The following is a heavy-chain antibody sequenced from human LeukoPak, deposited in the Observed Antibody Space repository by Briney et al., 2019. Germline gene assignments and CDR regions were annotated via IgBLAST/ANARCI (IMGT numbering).Heavy chain of an antibody. CDR2: IYYSGST. Sequence: SENLSLTCTVSAGSISSGGYYWSWIRQHPGKGLEWIGYIYYSGSTYYNPSLKSRATISVDTSKNQFSLKLSSVIAADTAVYYCARAIRIVGATRFDYWGQGTLVTVSS. J-gene: IGHJ4*02. V-gene: IGHV4-31*03. D-gene: IGHD1-26*01. CDR1: AGSISSGGYY. CDR3: ARAIRIVGATRFDY.